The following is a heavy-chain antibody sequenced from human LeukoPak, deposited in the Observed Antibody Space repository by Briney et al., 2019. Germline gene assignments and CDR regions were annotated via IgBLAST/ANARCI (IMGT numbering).Heavy chain of an antibody. Sequence: PSQTLSLSCTVSGGSISSCDYYWSWIRQPPGKGLEWIGYIYYSGSTYYNPSLKSRVTISVDTSKNQFSLKLSSVTAADTAVYYCASRTIFGVVDYWGQGTLVTVSS. CDR1: GGSISSCDYY. CDR3: ASRTIFGVVDY. V-gene: IGHV4-30-4*01. CDR2: IYYSGST. J-gene: IGHJ4*02. D-gene: IGHD3-3*01.